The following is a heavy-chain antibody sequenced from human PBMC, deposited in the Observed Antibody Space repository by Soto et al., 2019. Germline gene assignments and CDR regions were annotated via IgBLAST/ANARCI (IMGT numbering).Heavy chain of an antibody. D-gene: IGHD2-15*01. J-gene: IGHJ3*01. Sequence: QAQLQASGPGLVRPSGTLSLTGTVSPFSVPNNNYWNWVRQSPGKALAWIGEIYHSGVTYYNPSLSGRATIPMDKSKNQISLKLTSVTAADTGVDYCASYSIYCTDGGCSIMRDAFDVWGHWPLGTVSS. CDR3: ASYSIYCTDGGCSIMRDAFDV. CDR2: IYHSGVT. CDR1: PFSVPNNNY. V-gene: IGHV4-4*02.